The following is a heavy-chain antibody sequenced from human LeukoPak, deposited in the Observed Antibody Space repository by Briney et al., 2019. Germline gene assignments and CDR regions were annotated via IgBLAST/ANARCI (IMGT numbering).Heavy chain of an antibody. CDR1: GFTFSSYT. D-gene: IGHD2-15*01. CDR3: ARDPTPRYCSGGSCYTHYGMDV. CDR2: ISSSSSYI. J-gene: IGHJ6*02. Sequence: GGSLRLSCAASGFTFSSYTMSWVRQAPGKGLEWVSSISSSSSYIYYADSVKGRLTISRDNAKNSLYLQMNSLRAEDTAVYYCARDPTPRYCSGGSCYTHYGMDVWGQGTTVTVSS. V-gene: IGHV3-21*01.